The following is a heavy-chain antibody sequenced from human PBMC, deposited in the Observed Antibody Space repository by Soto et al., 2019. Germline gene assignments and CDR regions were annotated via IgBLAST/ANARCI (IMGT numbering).Heavy chain of an antibody. CDR2: FDPEDGET. CDR3: ATRTYYYNSTPGPAFHI. D-gene: IGHD3-22*01. CDR1: GYTLTELS. V-gene: IGHV1-24*01. J-gene: IGHJ3*02. Sequence: ASVKVSCKVSGYTLTELSMHWVRQAPGKGLEWMGGFDPEDGETIYAQKFQGRVTMTEDTSTDTASMELSSLRSDDTAVYYCATRTYYYNSTPGPAFHIWGQGTRGTVS.